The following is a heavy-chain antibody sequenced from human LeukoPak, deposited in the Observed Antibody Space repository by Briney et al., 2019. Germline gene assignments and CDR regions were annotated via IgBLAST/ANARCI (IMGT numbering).Heavy chain of an antibody. V-gene: IGHV4-34*01. CDR3: ARDLGFWFDP. Sequence: SETLSLTCAVYGGSFSGYYWSWIRQPPGKGLEWIGEINHSGSTNYNPSLKSRVTMSVDTSKNQFSLKLSSVTAADTAVYYCARDLGFWFDPWGQGTLVTVSS. CDR2: INHSGST. J-gene: IGHJ5*02. CDR1: GGSFSGYY.